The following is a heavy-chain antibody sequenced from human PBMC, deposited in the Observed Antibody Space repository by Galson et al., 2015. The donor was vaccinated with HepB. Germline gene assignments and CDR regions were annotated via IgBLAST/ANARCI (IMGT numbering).Heavy chain of an antibody. V-gene: IGHV4-59*08. J-gene: IGHJ3*02. D-gene: IGHD2-15*01. CDR1: GGSISSYY. CDR3: ARRTYCSGGSCYFRYAFDI. CDR2: IYYSGST. Sequence: SETLSLTCTVSGGSISSYYWSWIRQPPGKGLEWIGYIYYSGSTNYNPSLKSRVTISVDTSKNQFSLKLSSVTAADTAVYYCARRTYCSGGSCYFRYAFDIWGQGTMVTVSS.